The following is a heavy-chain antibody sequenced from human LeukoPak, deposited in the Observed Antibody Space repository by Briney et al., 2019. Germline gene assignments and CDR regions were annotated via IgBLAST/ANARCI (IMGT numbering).Heavy chain of an antibody. CDR1: GFTFSTYA. CDR2: ISGSGGST. V-gene: IGHV3-23*01. J-gene: IGHJ4*02. Sequence: GGSLRLSCAASGFTFSTYAMSWVRQAPGKGLEWVSAISGSGGSTNYAGSVKGRFTISRDSSKNTLYLQMNSLRAEDTAVYYCAKYYDSNAYYFDFWGQGTLVTVSS. CDR3: AKYYDSNAYYFDF. D-gene: IGHD3-22*01.